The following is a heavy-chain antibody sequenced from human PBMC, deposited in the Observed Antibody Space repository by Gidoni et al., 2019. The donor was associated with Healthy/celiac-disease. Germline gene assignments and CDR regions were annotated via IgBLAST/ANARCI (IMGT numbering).Heavy chain of an antibody. CDR3: ARDRGYCSGGSCYEGTYYYYGMDV. D-gene: IGHD2-15*01. V-gene: IGHV1-46*01. J-gene: IGHJ6*02. CDR2: INPSGGST. CDR1: GYTFTSYY. Sequence: QVQLVQSGAEVKKPGASVKVSCKASGYTFTSYYMHWVRPAPGQGLEWMGIINPSGGSTSYAQKFHGRVTMTRDTSTSTVYMELSSLRSDDTAVYYCARDRGYCSGGSCYEGTYYYYGMDVWGQGTTVTVSS.